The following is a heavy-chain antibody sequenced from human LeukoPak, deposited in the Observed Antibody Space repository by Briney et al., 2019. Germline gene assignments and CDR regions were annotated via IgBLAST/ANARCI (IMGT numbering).Heavy chain of an antibody. J-gene: IGHJ3*02. Sequence: GALRLSCAASGFTFSDTWMHWVRQAPGEGLVWVSRIRSDGSDTRYAESVKGRFTISRDNAKNTLYLQMNSLRAEDMALYYCAKDLTPTTNAFDIWGQGTMVTVSS. CDR3: AKDLTPTTNAFDI. D-gene: IGHD5-12*01. CDR2: IRSDGSDT. CDR1: GFTFSDTW. V-gene: IGHV3-74*01.